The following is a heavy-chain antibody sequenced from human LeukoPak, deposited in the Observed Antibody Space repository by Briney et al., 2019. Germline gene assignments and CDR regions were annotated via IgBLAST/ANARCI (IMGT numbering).Heavy chain of an antibody. V-gene: IGHV4-39*07. Sequence: SETLSLTCTVSGGSISSSSYYWGWIRQPPGKGLEWIGSIYYSGSTYYNPSLKSRVTISVDTSKNQFSLKLSSVTAADTAVYYCARDGYCSGGSCFLLLDYWGQGTLVTVSS. CDR2: IYYSGST. D-gene: IGHD2-15*01. J-gene: IGHJ4*02. CDR1: GGSISSSSYY. CDR3: ARDGYCSGGSCFLLLDY.